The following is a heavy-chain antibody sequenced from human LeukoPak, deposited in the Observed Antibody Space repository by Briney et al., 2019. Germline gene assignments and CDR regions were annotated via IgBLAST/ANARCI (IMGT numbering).Heavy chain of an antibody. Sequence: PGGSLRLSCAASGFTLSSYWMHWVRQAPGKGLVWVSRINPDGSSTSYADSVKGRFTISRDNAKNSLYLQMNSLRAEDTAVYYCARVNQAFDIWGQGTMVTVSS. J-gene: IGHJ3*02. CDR2: INPDGSST. CDR1: GFTLSSYW. D-gene: IGHD1-14*01. V-gene: IGHV3-74*01. CDR3: ARVNQAFDI.